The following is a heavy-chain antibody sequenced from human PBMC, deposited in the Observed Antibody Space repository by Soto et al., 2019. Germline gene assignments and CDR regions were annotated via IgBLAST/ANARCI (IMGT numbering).Heavy chain of an antibody. CDR2: TRNKANSYST. Sequence: EVQLVESGGGLVQPGGSLRLSCAASGFTFSDHYMDWVRQAPGKGLEWVGRTRNKANSYSTEYSAYVRGRFTISRHESKNSLYLQMNSRKTEDTAVYYCVRTSHYGSGSWNFDYWVQGTLVTGSS. J-gene: IGHJ4*02. CDR3: VRTSHYGSGSWNFDY. CDR1: GFTFSDHY. V-gene: IGHV3-72*01. D-gene: IGHD3-10*01.